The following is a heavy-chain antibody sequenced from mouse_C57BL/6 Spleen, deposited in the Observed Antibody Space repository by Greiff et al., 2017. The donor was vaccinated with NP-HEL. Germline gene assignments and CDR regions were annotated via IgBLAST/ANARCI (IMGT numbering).Heavy chain of an antibody. V-gene: IGHV5-17*01. Sequence: EVKLMESGGGLVKPGGSLKLSCAASGFTFSDSGMHWVRQAPEKGLEWVAYISSGSSTIYYADTVKGRFTISRDNAKNTLFLQMTSLRSEDTAMYYCARHSNYPFAYWGQGTLVTVSA. CDR3: ARHSNYPFAY. CDR1: GFTFSDSG. CDR2: ISSGSSTI. D-gene: IGHD2-5*01. J-gene: IGHJ3*01.